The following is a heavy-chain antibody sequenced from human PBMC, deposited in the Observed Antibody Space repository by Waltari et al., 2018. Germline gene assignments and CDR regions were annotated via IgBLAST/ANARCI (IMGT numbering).Heavy chain of an antibody. V-gene: IGHV3-21*01. CDR3: ASPYSWDEDYYYMDV. CDR1: GFTFSSYS. CDR2: ISSSSSYI. J-gene: IGHJ6*03. Sequence: EVQLVESGGGLVKPGGSLRLSCAASGFTFSSYSMNWVRQAPGKGLEWVSSISSSSSYIYYADSVKGRFTISRDNAKNSLYLQMNSLRAEDTAVYYCASPYSWDEDYYYMDVWGKGTTVTVSS. D-gene: IGHD2-15*01.